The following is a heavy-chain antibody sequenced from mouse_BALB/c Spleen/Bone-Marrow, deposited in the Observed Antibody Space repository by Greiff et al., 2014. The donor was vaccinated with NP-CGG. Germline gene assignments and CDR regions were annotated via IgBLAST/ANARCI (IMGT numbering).Heavy chain of an antibody. CDR2: IDPANGNT. CDR1: GFNIKDTD. CDR3: ARWEYYAMDY. D-gene: IGHD4-1*01. Sequence: SGAELVKPGASVKLSCTASGFNIKDTDMHWVKQRPEQGLEWIGRIDPANGNTKYDPKFQGKATITADTSSNTAYLQLSSLTSEDTAVYYCARWEYYAMDYWGQGTSVTVSS. V-gene: IGHV14-3*02. J-gene: IGHJ4*01.